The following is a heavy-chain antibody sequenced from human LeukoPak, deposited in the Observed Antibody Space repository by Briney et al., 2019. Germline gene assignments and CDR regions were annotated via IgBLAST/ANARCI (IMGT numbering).Heavy chain of an antibody. J-gene: IGHJ5*02. Sequence: GGSLRLSYAASGFTFSSYAMSWVRQAPGKGLEWVSAISGSGGSTYYANSVKGRFTISRDNSKNTLYLQMNSLRAEDTAVYYCAKDRLREYQLLNWFDPWGQGTLVTVSS. D-gene: IGHD2-2*01. CDR1: GFTFSSYA. V-gene: IGHV3-23*01. CDR2: ISGSGGST. CDR3: AKDRLREYQLLNWFDP.